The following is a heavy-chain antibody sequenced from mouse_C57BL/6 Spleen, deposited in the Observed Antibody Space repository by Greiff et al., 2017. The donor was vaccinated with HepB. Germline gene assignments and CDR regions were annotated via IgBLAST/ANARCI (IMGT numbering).Heavy chain of an antibody. J-gene: IGHJ4*01. CDR1: GYTFTSYW. V-gene: IGHV1-59*01. CDR3: VLDYDGYYGAMDY. Sequence: QVQLQQPGAELVRPGTSVKLSCKASGYTFTSYWMHWVKQRPGQGLEWIGVIDPSDSYTNYNQKFKGKATLTVDTSSSTAYMQLSSLTSEDSAVYYCVLDYDGYYGAMDYWGQGTSVTVSS. D-gene: IGHD2-3*01. CDR2: IDPSDSYT.